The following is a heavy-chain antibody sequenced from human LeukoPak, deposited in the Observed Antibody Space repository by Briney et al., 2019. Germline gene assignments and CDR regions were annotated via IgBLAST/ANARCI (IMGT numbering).Heavy chain of an antibody. CDR2: IWYDGSNK. J-gene: IGHJ4*02. CDR1: GFTFSSYG. Sequence: PGGSLRLSCAASGFTFSSYGMHWVRQAPGKGVEGVAVIWYDGSNKYYADSVKGRFTISRDNSKNTLYLQMNSLRAEDTAVYYCAKGPYYDSSGYYDYWGQGTLVTVSS. CDR3: AKGPYYDSSGYYDY. D-gene: IGHD3-22*01. V-gene: IGHV3-33*06.